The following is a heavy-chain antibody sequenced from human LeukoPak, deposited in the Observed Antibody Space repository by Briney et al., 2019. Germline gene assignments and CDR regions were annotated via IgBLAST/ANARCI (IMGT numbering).Heavy chain of an antibody. D-gene: IGHD2-15*01. CDR3: AKERSAVVVAAINY. CDR1: GFSFSSYA. CDR2: ILCSGGST. J-gene: IGHJ4*01. V-gene: IGHV3-23*01. Sequence: GGSLRLSCAASGFSFSSYAMRWVRQAPGRGLEWVSVILCSGGSTYYADSVKGRFTISRDNSKNTLYLQMNSLRAEDTAVYYCAKERSAVVVAAINYSGHGSLGTVSS.